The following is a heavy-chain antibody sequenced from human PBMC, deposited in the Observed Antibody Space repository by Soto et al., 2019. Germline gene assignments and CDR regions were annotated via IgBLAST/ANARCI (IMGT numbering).Heavy chain of an antibody. CDR2: VYADGAT. J-gene: IGHJ4*02. CDR3: GRSGGGLDY. V-gene: IGHV3-66*01. CDR1: GFTVSNYH. D-gene: IGHD3-16*01. Sequence: EVQLVESGGGLVQPGESLRLSCAASGFTVSNYHMTWVRQAPGKGLEWVSAVYADGATSHADSVKDRFTVSRDNSRNTLNLPMGGGGGGGGGGFGGGRSGGGLDYWGQGTLVTVSS.